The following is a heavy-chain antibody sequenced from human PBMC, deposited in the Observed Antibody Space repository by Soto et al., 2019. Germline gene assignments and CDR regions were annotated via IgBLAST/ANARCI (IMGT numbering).Heavy chain of an antibody. V-gene: IGHV3-23*01. D-gene: IGHD3-10*01. CDR2: INGSGDST. J-gene: IGHJ6*02. Sequence: PGGSLRLSCAASGFTFSRYSLTWVRQAPGQGLEWVSAINGSGDSTYYADSVKGWFTISRDNSNNTLYLQVNDLRAEDTAVYYCQKGFGSGEQYRRDVWGQGPTVTAS. CDR3: QKGFGSGEQYRRDV. CDR1: GFTFSRYS.